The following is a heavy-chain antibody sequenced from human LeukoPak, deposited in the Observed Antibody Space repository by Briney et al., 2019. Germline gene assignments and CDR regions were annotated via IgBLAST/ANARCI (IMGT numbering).Heavy chain of an antibody. Sequence: TLSLTCTVSGGSISSDDYYWNWIRQPPGKGLEWIGYIYHSGSSYYNPSLKSRVTMSVDTSKNQFSLKLTSVTAADTAVYFCAKNDGFGDLEGAFDIWGQGTMVTVSS. D-gene: IGHD3-10*01. CDR1: GGSISSDDYY. CDR2: IYHSGSS. V-gene: IGHV4-30-4*08. J-gene: IGHJ3*02. CDR3: AKNDGFGDLEGAFDI.